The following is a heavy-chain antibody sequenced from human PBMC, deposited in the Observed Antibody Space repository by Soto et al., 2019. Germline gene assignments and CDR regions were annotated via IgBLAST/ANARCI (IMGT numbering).Heavy chain of an antibody. CDR1: GFTFSSYA. CDR3: ASHNTYYYDTSGPFFFDI. D-gene: IGHD3-22*01. Sequence: GSLRLSCAASGFTFSSYAMSWVRQAPGKGLEWVSGISGTGGSTYYADSVKGRFTISRDNSKNTLYLQMNSLRAEDTAVYYCASHNTYYYDTSGPFFFDIWGQGTMVTVSS. V-gene: IGHV3-23*01. J-gene: IGHJ3*02. CDR2: ISGTGGST.